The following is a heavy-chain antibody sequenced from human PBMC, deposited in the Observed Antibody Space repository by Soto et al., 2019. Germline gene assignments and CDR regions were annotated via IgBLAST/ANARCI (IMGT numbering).Heavy chain of an antibody. CDR2: IKSKTDGGTT. V-gene: IGHV3-15*01. CDR3: TTPWKYSSSWYPDLVDY. J-gene: IGHJ4*02. D-gene: IGHD6-13*01. CDR1: GFTFSNAW. Sequence: GGSLRLSCAASGFTFSNAWMSWVRQAPGKGLEWVGRIKSKTDGGTTDYAAPVKGRFTISRDDSKNTLYLQMNSLKTEDTAVYYCTTPWKYSSSWYPDLVDYWGQGTLVTVSS.